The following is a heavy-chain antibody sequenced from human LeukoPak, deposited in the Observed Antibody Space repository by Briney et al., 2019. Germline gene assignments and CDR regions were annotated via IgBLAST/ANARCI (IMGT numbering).Heavy chain of an antibody. D-gene: IGHD1-1*01. Sequence: GGSLRLSCAASGFTFSSYGMHWVRQAPGKGLEWVAVISYDGSEKHYADSVKGRFTISRDNSKNTLHLQMNSLRAEDTAVYYCAKDSPPGSVSEPRPTTDYWAREPWSPSPQ. CDR3: AKDSPPGSVSEPRPTTDY. V-gene: IGHV3-30*18. J-gene: IGHJ4*02. CDR1: GFTFSSYG. CDR2: ISYDGSEK.